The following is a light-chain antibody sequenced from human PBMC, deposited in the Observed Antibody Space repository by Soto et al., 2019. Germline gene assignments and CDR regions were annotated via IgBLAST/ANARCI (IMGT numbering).Light chain of an antibody. J-gene: IGKJ4*01. CDR3: MQSLSLPLT. Sequence: DIVMTQTPLSLSVTPGQPASISCKSSQSLMHNNGRTYLYWYLQKPGQPPQLLMYEVFNRFSGVPDRFSGSGSGTDFTLKFSRVEAEDVGVYYCMQSLSLPLTFGGGTKVEIK. V-gene: IGKV2D-29*01. CDR1: QSLMHNNGRTY. CDR2: EVF.